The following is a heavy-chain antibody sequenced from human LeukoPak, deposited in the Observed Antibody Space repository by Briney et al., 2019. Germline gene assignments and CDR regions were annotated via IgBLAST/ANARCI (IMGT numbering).Heavy chain of an antibody. CDR3: ASGFGELSWIY. CDR2: VNPNSGDT. CDR1: GYTFTGYY. J-gene: IGHJ4*02. D-gene: IGHD3-10*01. Sequence: GASVKVSCKASGYTFTGYYLHWVRQAPGQGLEWMGCVNPNSGDTNYAQKFQGSVTMTRDTSISTAYMELSRLRSDDTAVYYCASGFGELSWIYWGQGTLVTVSS. V-gene: IGHV1-2*02.